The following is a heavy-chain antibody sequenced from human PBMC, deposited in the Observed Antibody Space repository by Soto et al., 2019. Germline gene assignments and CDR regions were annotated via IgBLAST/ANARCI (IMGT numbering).Heavy chain of an antibody. J-gene: IGHJ4*02. D-gene: IGHD7-27*01. Sequence: SETLSLTCTVSGGSISSYYWSWIRQPPGKGLEWIGYIYYSGSTNYNPSLKSRVTISVDTSKNQFSRKLSSVTAADTAVYYCARHLTLTDFDYWGQGTLVTVSS. CDR2: IYYSGST. CDR3: ARHLTLTDFDY. CDR1: GGSISSYY. V-gene: IGHV4-59*08.